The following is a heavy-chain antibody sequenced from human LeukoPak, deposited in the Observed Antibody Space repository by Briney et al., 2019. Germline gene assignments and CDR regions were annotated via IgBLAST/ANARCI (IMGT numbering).Heavy chain of an antibody. CDR1: GGSISSYY. Sequence: SETLSLTCTVSGGSISSYYWSWIRQPAGKGLEWIGRIYTSGSTNYNPSLKSRVTMSVDTSKNQFSLKLSSVTAADTAVYYCARADDILTGFGDAFDIWGQGTMVTVSS. V-gene: IGHV4-4*07. D-gene: IGHD3-9*01. CDR3: ARADDILTGFGDAFDI. J-gene: IGHJ3*02. CDR2: IYTSGST.